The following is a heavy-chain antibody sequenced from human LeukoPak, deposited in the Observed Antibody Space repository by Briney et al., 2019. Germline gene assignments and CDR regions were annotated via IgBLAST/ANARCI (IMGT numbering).Heavy chain of an antibody. CDR2: INPNSGGT. J-gene: IGHJ4*02. V-gene: IGHV1-2*02. D-gene: IGHD2-2*01. CDR3: ARSLPAAIQKFDY. Sequence: ASVKVSCKASGYTFTGYYMHWVRQAPGQGPEWMGWINPNSGGTNYAQKFQGRVTMTRDTSISTAYMELSRLRSDDTAVYYCARSLPAAIQKFDYWGQGTLVTVSS. CDR1: GYTFTGYY.